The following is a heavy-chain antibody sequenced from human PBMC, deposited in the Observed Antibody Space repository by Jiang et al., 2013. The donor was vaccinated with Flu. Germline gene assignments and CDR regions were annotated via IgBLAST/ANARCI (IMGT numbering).Heavy chain of an antibody. Sequence: ELVKPSETLSLTCTVSGGSVSSGSYYWSWIRQPPGKGLEWIGYIYYSGSTNYNSSLKSRVTISVDTSKNQFSLKLSSVTAADTAVYYCARDRGSRQQLVSYFDYWGQGALVTVSS. CDR3: ARDRGSRQQLVSYFDY. CDR2: IYYSGST. V-gene: IGHV4-61*01. D-gene: IGHD6-13*01. CDR1: GGSVSSGSYY. J-gene: IGHJ4*02.